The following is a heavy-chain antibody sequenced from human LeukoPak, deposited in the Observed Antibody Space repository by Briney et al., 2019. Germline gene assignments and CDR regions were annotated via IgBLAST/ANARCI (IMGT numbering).Heavy chain of an antibody. D-gene: IGHD4-11*01. V-gene: IGHV1-69-2*01. CDR1: GYTFTDYY. J-gene: IGHJ6*03. CDR2: VDPEDGET. CDR3: ATTTDYSNYDYYYYYYMDV. Sequence: GASVKVSCKASGYTFTDYYMHWVQQAPGKGLEWMGLVDPEDGETIYAEKFQGRVTITADTSTDTAYMELSSLRSEDTAVYYCATTTDYSNYDYYYYYYMDVWGKGTTVTVSS.